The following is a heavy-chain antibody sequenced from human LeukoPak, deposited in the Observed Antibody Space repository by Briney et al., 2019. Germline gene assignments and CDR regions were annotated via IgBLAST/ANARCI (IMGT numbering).Heavy chain of an antibody. Sequence: NSGGSLRLSCAASGFTFSSYSMNWVRQAPGKGLEWVSYISSSSRFIYYADSMKGRFTISRDNAKNSLYLQMNSLRAEDTAVYYCVGYSSSWYVVDYYYGLDVWGQGTTVTVSS. CDR3: VGYSSSWYVVDYYYGLDV. V-gene: IGHV3-21*01. J-gene: IGHJ6*02. D-gene: IGHD6-13*01. CDR1: GFTFSSYS. CDR2: ISSSSRFI.